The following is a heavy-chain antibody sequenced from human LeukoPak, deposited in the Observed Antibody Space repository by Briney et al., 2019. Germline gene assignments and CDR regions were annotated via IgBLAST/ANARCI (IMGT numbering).Heavy chain of an antibody. Sequence: SETLSLTCTVSGASISNDYWGWIRQPPGKGLEWLGCFYQSENTNYSPSLKSRVTISVDTSNNQVFLRLTSVTASDTAMYYCTRDGSARSLATWGQRTLVTVSS. CDR1: GASISNDY. D-gene: IGHD6-25*01. CDR2: FYQSENT. J-gene: IGHJ5*02. V-gene: IGHV4-59*01. CDR3: TRDGSARSLAT.